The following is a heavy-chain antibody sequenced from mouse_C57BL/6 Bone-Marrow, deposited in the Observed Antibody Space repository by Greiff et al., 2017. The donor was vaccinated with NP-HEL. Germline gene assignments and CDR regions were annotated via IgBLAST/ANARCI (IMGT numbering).Heavy chain of an antibody. J-gene: IGHJ2*01. CDR2: ITHSGET. V-gene: IGHV12-3*01. CDR3: AGDSSGYGDFDY. Sequence: VQVVESGPGLVKPSPSLFLTCSITGFPITSGYYWIWIRQPPGKPLEWMGYITHSGETFYNPSLPSPISITRETSQNQFFLQLNSVTTEDTAIYYCAGDSSGYGDFDYWGQGTTLTVSS. D-gene: IGHD3-2*02. CDR1: GFPITSGYY.